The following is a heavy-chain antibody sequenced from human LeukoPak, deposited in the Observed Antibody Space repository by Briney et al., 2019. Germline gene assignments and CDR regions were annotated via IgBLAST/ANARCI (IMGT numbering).Heavy chain of an antibody. V-gene: IGHV1-69*13. CDR1: GGTFTIYA. Sequence: VASVRVSSKASGGTFTIYASSWVRQAPGQGLEWMGGILPIFGTANYAQKFQGRVTITADESTSTAYMELSSLRSEDTAVYYCARDGIGSYGSDYWGQGTLVTVSS. J-gene: IGHJ4*02. CDR2: ILPIFGTA. CDR3: ARDGIGSYGSDY. D-gene: IGHD5-18*01.